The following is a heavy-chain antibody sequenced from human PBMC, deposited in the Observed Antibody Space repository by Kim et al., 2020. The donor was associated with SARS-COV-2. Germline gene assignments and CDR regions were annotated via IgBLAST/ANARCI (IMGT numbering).Heavy chain of an antibody. CDR2: IFYSGIT. CDR3: ARESFGSGKYAFDM. J-gene: IGHJ3*02. Sequence: SETLSLTCTVSGGPVSSGDDYWSWIRQPPGKGMEWIGYIFYSGITYYNPSLKSRVIISVDTSKNQFSLKLNSVTAADTAVYDCARESFGSGKYAFDMWGQGTMVTVSS. CDR1: GGPVSSGDDY. D-gene: IGHD3-10*01. V-gene: IGHV4-30-4*01.